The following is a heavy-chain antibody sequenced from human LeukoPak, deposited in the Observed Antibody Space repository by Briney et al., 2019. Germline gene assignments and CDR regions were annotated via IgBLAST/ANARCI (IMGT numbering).Heavy chain of an antibody. Sequence: ASVTVSCKASGYTFTGYYMHWVRQAPGQGLEWMGWINPNSGGTNYAQKFQGWVTMTRDTSISTAYMELSRLRSDDTAVYYCARGLNSSSRDFDYWGQGTLVTVSS. V-gene: IGHV1-2*04. D-gene: IGHD6-13*01. CDR3: ARGLNSSSRDFDY. CDR1: GYTFTGYY. J-gene: IGHJ4*02. CDR2: INPNSGGT.